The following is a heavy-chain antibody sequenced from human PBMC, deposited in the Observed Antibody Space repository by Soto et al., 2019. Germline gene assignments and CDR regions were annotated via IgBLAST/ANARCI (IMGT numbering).Heavy chain of an antibody. J-gene: IGHJ6*02. D-gene: IGHD2-2*02. Sequence: SQTLSLTCAISGDSVSSNSAAWNWIRQSPSRGLEWLGRTYYRSKWYNDYAVSVKSRITINPDTSKNQFSLQLNSVTPEDTAVYYCARDRGTDQLLYYSYGMDVWGPGTTVTVSS. CDR3: ARDRGTDQLLYYSYGMDV. CDR1: GDSVSSNSAA. V-gene: IGHV6-1*01. CDR2: TYYRSKWYN.